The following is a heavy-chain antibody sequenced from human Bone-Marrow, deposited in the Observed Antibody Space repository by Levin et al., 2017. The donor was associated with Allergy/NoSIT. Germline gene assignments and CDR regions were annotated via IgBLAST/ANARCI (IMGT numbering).Heavy chain of an antibody. Sequence: SVKVSCKASGGTFSSYTISWVRQAPGQGLEWMGRIIPILGIANYAQKFQGRVTITADKSTSTAYMELSSLRSEDTAVYYCARDIPPYIAVAGTHLDYWGQGTLVTVSS. CDR3: ARDIPPYIAVAGTHLDY. J-gene: IGHJ4*02. CDR1: GGTFSSYT. D-gene: IGHD6-19*01. V-gene: IGHV1-69*04. CDR2: IIPILGIA.